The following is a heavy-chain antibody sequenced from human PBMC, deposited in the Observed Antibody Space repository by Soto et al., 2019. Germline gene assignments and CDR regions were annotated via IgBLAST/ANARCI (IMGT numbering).Heavy chain of an antibody. CDR3: AKGAEMSVGYGMDV. Sequence: EVQVVESGGGLVQPGGSLRLSCAASGFTFNNYAMSWVRQAPGKGLEWVSGISGSGSSTYYADSVYGRFTISRDNSINTLYLQMNSLRAEDTAVYYCAKGAEMSVGYGMDVWGQGTTVTVSS. V-gene: IGHV3-23*04. J-gene: IGHJ6*02. CDR2: ISGSGSST. CDR1: GFTFNNYA. D-gene: IGHD3-3*01.